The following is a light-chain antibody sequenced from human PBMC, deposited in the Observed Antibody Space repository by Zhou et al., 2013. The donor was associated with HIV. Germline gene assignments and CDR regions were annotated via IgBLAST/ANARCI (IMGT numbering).Light chain of an antibody. Sequence: DIQMTQSPSTLSASIGDRVTITCRASQNIGSWLAWYQQKPGKAPEFLIYKASSLESGVPSRFSGSGSGTEFTLTISSLQPDDFATYYCQQYNSYPWTFGKGPRWKSN. J-gene: IGKJ1*01. CDR3: QQYNSYPWT. CDR2: KAS. CDR1: QNIGSW. V-gene: IGKV1-5*03.